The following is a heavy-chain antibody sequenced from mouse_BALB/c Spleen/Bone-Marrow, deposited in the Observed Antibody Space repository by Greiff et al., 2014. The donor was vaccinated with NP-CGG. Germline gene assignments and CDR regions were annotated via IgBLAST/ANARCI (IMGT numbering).Heavy chain of an antibody. CDR1: GFSLTSYG. V-gene: IGHV2-9*02. D-gene: IGHD1-2*01. J-gene: IGHJ4*01. CDR2: IWADGST. Sequence: VQLVESGPGLVASSQSLSISCTVSGFSLTSYGVHWVRQPPGKGLEWLGVIWADGSTNYNSALMSRLSISKDNSKSQVFLKMNSLQTDDTAMYYCARITTATEAMDYWGQGTSVTVSS. CDR3: ARITTATEAMDY.